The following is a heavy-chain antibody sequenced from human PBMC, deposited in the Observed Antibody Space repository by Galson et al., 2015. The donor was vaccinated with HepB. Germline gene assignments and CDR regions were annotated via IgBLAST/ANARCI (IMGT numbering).Heavy chain of an antibody. CDR3: AREITTLTGAFFDY. CDR2: ISAYNGNT. Sequence: SCKASGYTFTSYGISWVRQAPGQGLEWMGWISAYNGNTNYAQKLQGRVTMTTDTSTSTAYMELRSLRSDDTAVYYCAREITTLTGAFFDYWGQGTLVTVSS. V-gene: IGHV1-18*01. CDR1: GYTFTSYG. J-gene: IGHJ4*02. D-gene: IGHD3-22*01.